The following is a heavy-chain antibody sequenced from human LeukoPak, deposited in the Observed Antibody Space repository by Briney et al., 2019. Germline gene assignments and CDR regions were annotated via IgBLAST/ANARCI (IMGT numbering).Heavy chain of an antibody. CDR3: GRETDFGVVTN. J-gene: IGHJ4*02. V-gene: IGHV6-1*01. D-gene: IGHD3-3*01. CDR2: TYYRSQQWHS. CDR1: GDSVSSNGAS. Sequence: SQTLSLTCAISGDSVSSNGASWNWIRQSPSRGLEWLGRTYYRSQQWHSDYAPSVKGRITLNPDTSKNQFSLQLNSVTPEDTALYYCGRETDFGVVTNWGQGTLVTVS.